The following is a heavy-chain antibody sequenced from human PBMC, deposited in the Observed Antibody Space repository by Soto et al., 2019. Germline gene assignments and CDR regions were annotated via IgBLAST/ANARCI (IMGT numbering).Heavy chain of an antibody. V-gene: IGHV3-64D*06. CDR1: GCIFIEST. D-gene: IGHD2-15*01. CDR3: VKQAHGLDGVAFDY. J-gene: IGHJ4*02. CDR2: VSTSGRST. Sequence: VVSLGLSCSASGCIFIESTIYWVRQVPGKGLEAISAVSTSGRSTYYADSVKDRFTISRDNSKNTLFLQMGSLRPEDTAIYYCVKQAHGLDGVAFDYWGQGTQVTVSS.